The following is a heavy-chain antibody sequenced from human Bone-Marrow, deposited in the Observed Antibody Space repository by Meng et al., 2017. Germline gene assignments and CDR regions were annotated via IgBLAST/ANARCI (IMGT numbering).Heavy chain of an antibody. CDR3: ARGGSREVVPAAMVVWKNYYYGMNV. D-gene: IGHD2-2*01. CDR2: INPSGGST. J-gene: IGHJ6*02. CDR1: GYTFTGYY. V-gene: IGHV1-46*01. Sequence: ASVKVSCKASGYTFTGYYMHWVRQAPGQGLEWMGIINPSGGSTSYAQKFQGRVTMTRDTSTSTVYMELSSLRSEDTAVYYCARGGSREVVPAAMVVWKNYYYGMNVWGQETTVTVSS.